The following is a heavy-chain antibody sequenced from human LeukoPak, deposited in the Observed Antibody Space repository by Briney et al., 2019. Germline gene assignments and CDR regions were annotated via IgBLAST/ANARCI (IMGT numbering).Heavy chain of an antibody. CDR2: ISGSGGNT. CDR3: AKVPITVTKNFDY. J-gene: IGHJ4*02. CDR1: GFTFSNYV. Sequence: GGSLRLSCAAPGFTFSNYVMSWVRQAPGKGLEWVSSISGSGGNTYYADSVKGRFTISRDNSKNTLYLQMNSLRAEDTAVYYCAKVPITVTKNFDYWGQGTLVTVSS. D-gene: IGHD4-17*01. V-gene: IGHV3-23*01.